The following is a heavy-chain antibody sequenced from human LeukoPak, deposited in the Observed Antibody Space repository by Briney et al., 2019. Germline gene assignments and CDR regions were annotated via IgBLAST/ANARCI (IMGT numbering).Heavy chain of an antibody. D-gene: IGHD5-18*01. CDR3: VTYRQVMLPFEA. Sequence: PGGSLRLSCAASGFTFSTFAMLWVRQPRGKGLEWVSSIFPSGGEIHYADSVRGRFTISRDTSKSTLSLQMNSLRAEDTAIYYCVTYRQVMLPFEAWGQGTLVTVSS. J-gene: IGHJ5*02. V-gene: IGHV3-23*01. CDR2: IFPSGGEI. CDR1: GFTFSTFA.